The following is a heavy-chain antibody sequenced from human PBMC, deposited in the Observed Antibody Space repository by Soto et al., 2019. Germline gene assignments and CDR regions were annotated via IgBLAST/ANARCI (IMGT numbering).Heavy chain of an antibody. CDR3: ARVPGP. CDR1: GGSINSGGYS. J-gene: IGHJ5*02. D-gene: IGHD3-10*01. CDR2: IYHSGST. V-gene: IGHV4-30-2*01. Sequence: SETLSLTCAVSGGSINSGGYSWSWIRQPPGKGLEWIGYIYHSGSTYYNPSLKSRVTISVDRSKNQFSLKLTSVTAADTAVYYCARVPGPWGQGTLVTVSS.